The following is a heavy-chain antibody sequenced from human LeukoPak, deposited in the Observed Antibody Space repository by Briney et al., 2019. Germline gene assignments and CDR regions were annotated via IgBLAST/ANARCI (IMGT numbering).Heavy chain of an antibody. CDR3: ARDPKNYYDSSGYYEYYFDY. D-gene: IGHD3-22*01. J-gene: IGHJ4*02. V-gene: IGHV3-30-3*01. CDR1: GFTFSSYA. Sequence: PGGSLRLSCAASGFTFSSYAMHWVRQAPGKGLEWVAVISYDGSNKYSADSVKGRLTISRDNSKNTLYLQMNSLRAEDTAVYYCARDPKNYYDSSGYYEYYFDYWGQGTLVTVSS. CDR2: ISYDGSNK.